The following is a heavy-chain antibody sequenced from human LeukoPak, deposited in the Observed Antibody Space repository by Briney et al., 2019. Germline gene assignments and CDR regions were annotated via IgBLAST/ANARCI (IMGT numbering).Heavy chain of an antibody. V-gene: IGHV3-23*01. CDR1: GFTFSSSA. Sequence: GGSLRLSCAASGFTFSSSAMSWVRQVPGKGLEWVSGISASGGSTYYADSVRGRFTISRDNSKNTLYLQMNSLRAEDTAVYYCAREGIAAAGTEYFDYWGQGTLVTVSS. CDR3: AREGIAAAGTEYFDY. D-gene: IGHD6-13*01. CDR2: ISASGGST. J-gene: IGHJ4*02.